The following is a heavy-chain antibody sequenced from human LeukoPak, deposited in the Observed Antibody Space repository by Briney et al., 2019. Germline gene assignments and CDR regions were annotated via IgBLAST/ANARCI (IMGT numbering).Heavy chain of an antibody. CDR2: YSYSGST. V-gene: IGHV4-59*12. CDR1: VGSITVYY. Sequence: SETLSLTCSVSVGSITVYYWNWLPQSPGKGLECLGSYSYSGSTNHNPSLKSRVTITIETYKNRFSLKVSSVIAADTAMYYCARGGSRSYTSSTLDYWGQGTLVTVSS. CDR3: ARGGSRSYTSSTLDY. D-gene: IGHD6-6*01. J-gene: IGHJ4*02.